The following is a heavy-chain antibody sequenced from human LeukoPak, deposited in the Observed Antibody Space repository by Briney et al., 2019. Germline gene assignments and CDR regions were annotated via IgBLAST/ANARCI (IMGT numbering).Heavy chain of an antibody. Sequence: GGSLRLSCAASGFTVSSNYMSWVRQAPGKGLEWVSVIYSGGSTYYADSVKGRFTISRDNSKNTLYLQMNSLRAEDTAVYHCASSHCGGDCYSGNFDYWGQGTLVTVSS. V-gene: IGHV3-53*01. D-gene: IGHD2-21*02. CDR3: ASSHCGGDCYSGNFDY. J-gene: IGHJ4*02. CDR1: GFTVSSNY. CDR2: IYSGGST.